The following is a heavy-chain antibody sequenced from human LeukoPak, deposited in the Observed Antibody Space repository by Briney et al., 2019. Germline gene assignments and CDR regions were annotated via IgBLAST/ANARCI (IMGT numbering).Heavy chain of an antibody. CDR3: AKRVVQVGKTYYFDY. CDR1: GFTFSSYD. CDR2: ISYDGSNK. D-gene: IGHD2-2*01. Sequence: GRSLRLSCAASGFTFSSYDMHWVRQAPGKGLEWVTVISYDGSNKYYGDSVKGRFTISRDNSKNTLYLQMNSLRAEDTAVYYCAKRVVQVGKTYYFDYWGQGTLVTVSS. J-gene: IGHJ4*02. V-gene: IGHV3-30*18.